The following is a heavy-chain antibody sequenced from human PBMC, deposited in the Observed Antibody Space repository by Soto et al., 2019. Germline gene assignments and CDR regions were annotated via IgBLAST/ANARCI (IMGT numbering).Heavy chain of an antibody. Sequence: EVQLVESGGGLVQPGESLRLSCAASEFTFNNYWMTWVRQAPEKGLEWVASIKPDGRDKYYLDSVKGRFTISRDNAKNSLYLQMDGLRADDTAVYFCARGTRVGWNTNWFDPWGQGTLVTVSS. CDR1: EFTFNNYW. CDR3: ARGTRVGWNTNWFDP. J-gene: IGHJ5*02. V-gene: IGHV3-7*01. CDR2: IKPDGRDK. D-gene: IGHD1-1*01.